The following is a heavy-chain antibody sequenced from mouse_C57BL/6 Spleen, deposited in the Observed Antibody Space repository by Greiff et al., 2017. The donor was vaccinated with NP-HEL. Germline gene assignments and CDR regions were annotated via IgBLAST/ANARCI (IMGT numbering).Heavy chain of an antibody. V-gene: IGHV1-58*01. CDR1: GYTFTSYG. J-gene: IGHJ1*03. CDR3: ASSGVYDYVGLWYFDV. Sequence: VQLQQSGAELVRPGSSVKMSCKTSGYTFTSYGINWVKQRPGQGLEWIGYIYIGNGYTEYNEKFKGKATLTSDTSSSTAYMQLSSLTSEDSAISFCASSGVYDYVGLWYFDVWGTGTTVTVSS. CDR2: IYIGNGYT. D-gene: IGHD2-4*01.